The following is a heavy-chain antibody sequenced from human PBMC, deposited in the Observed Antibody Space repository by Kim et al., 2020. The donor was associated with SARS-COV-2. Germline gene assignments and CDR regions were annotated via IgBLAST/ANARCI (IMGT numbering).Heavy chain of an antibody. J-gene: IGHJ4*02. D-gene: IGHD2-2*01. CDR3: ARGVVGGEPKNY. V-gene: IGHV4-30-4*01. CDR1: GGSISSGDYY. CDR2: IYYSGST. Sequence: SETLSLTCTVSGGSISSGDYYWSWIRQPPGKGLEWIGYIYYSGSTYYNPSLKSRVTISVDTSKNQFSLKLSSVTAADTAVYYCARGVVGGEPKNYWGQGTLVTVSS.